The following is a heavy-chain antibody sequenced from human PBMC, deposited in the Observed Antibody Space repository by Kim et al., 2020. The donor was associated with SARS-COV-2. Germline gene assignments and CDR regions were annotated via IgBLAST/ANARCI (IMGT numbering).Heavy chain of an antibody. V-gene: IGHV3-48*03. D-gene: IGHD6-13*01. Sequence: GGSLRLSCAASGFTFSSYEMNWVRQAPGKGLEWVSYISSSGSTIYYADSVKGRFTISRDNAKNSLYLQMNSLRAEDTAVYYCARSRGEGSWGYYYYYGMDVWGQGTTVTVSS. J-gene: IGHJ6*02. CDR3: ARSRGEGSWGYYYYYGMDV. CDR1: GFTFSSYE. CDR2: ISSSGSTI.